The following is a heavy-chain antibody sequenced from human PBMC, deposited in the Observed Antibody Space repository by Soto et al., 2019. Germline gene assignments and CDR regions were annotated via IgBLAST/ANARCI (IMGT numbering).Heavy chain of an antibody. CDR1: GYTFTSYD. D-gene: IGHD3-3*01. Sequence: GASVKVSCKASGYTFTSYDINWVRQATGQGLEWMGWMNPNSGNTGYAQKFQGRVTMTRNTSISTAYMELSSLRSEDTAVYYCASSQTNYDFWAETGGRAFDYWGQGTLVTVSS. V-gene: IGHV1-8*01. CDR2: MNPNSGNT. CDR3: ASSQTNYDFWAETGGRAFDY. J-gene: IGHJ4*02.